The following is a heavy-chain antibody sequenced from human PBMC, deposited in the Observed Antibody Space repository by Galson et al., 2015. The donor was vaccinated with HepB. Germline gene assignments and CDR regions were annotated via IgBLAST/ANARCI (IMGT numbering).Heavy chain of an antibody. CDR1: GGTFSSYA. D-gene: IGHD3-3*01. J-gene: IGHJ6*02. CDR3: ARDMGAYYDFWSGYWTTYYYYGMDV. Sequence: SVKVSCKASGGTFSSYAISWVRQAPGQGLEWMGGIIPIFGTANYAQKFQGRVTITADKSTSTAYMELSSLRSEDTAVYYCARDMGAYYDFWSGYWTTYYYYGMDVWGQGTTVTVSS. V-gene: IGHV1-69*06. CDR2: IIPIFGTA.